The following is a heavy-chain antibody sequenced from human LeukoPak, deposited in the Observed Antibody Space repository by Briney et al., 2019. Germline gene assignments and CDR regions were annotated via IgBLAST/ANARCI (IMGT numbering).Heavy chain of an antibody. CDR1: GFTFSSYS. V-gene: IGHV3-48*01. D-gene: IGHD2-2*01. CDR3: ARGDCSSTSCRAP. J-gene: IGHJ5*02. CDR2: ISSSSSTI. Sequence: GGSLRLSCAASGFTFSSYSMNWVRQAPGKGLEWVSYISSSSSTIYYADSVKGRFTISRDNAKNSLYLQMNSLRAEDTAVYYCARGDCSSTSCRAPWGRGTLVTVSS.